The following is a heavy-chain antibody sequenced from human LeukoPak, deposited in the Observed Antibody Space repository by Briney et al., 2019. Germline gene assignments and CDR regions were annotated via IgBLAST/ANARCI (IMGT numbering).Heavy chain of an antibody. CDR2: IKQDGSEK. CDR3: ARDLLVGGSGYHY. V-gene: IGHV3-7*01. CDR1: GFTFSSYW. D-gene: IGHD3-22*01. Sequence: QPGGSLRLSCAASGFTFSSYWMSWVRQAPGKGLEWVANIKQDGSEKYYVDSVKGRFTISRDNAKNSLYLQMNSLRAEDTAVYYCARDLLVGGSGYHYWGQGTLVTVSS. J-gene: IGHJ4*02.